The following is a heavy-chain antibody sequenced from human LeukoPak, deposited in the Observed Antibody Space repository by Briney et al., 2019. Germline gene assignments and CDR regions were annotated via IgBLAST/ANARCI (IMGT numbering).Heavy chain of an antibody. CDR2: ITRSSYI. D-gene: IGHD1-26*01. J-gene: IGHJ4*02. CDR1: GFTFSSYS. V-gene: IGHV3-21*01. CDR3: ARGLYGSPGDN. Sequence: GGSLRLSCAASGFTFSSYSMNWVRQAPGKGLEWVSSITRSSYIYYADSVKGRFTISRDNAKNSLYLQMNSLRAEDTAVYYCARGLYGSPGDNWGQGTLVSVSS.